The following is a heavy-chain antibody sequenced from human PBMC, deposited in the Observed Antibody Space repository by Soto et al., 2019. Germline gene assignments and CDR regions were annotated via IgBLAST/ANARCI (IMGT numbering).Heavy chain of an antibody. D-gene: IGHD2-2*01. CDR3: AHAVGGTSWPNDAFDV. CDR1: GFAFSADGVG. V-gene: IGHV2-5*02. J-gene: IGHJ3*01. CDR2: IYWDDHT. Sequence: HITLKESGPTLVKPTQTLTLTCIFSGFAFSADGVGVGWIRQPPVKTLQWLALIYWDDHTRYRPSLKSRLTIIKDPSQNQFVLTMPNMDPLDTATYSCAHAVGGTSWPNDAFDVLGQGTVVTVSS.